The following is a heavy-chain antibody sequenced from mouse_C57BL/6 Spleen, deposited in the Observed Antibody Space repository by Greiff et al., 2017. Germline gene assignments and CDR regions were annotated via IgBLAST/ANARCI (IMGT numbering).Heavy chain of an antibody. CDR3: ARGYSSSAMDY. CDR2: IYPGDGDT. D-gene: IGHD2-12*01. V-gene: IGHV1-82*01. CDR1: GYAFSSSW. Sequence: QVQLQQSGPELVKPGASVKISCKASGYAFSSSWMNWVKQRPGKGLEWIGRIYPGDGDTNYNGKFKGKATLTADKSSSTAYMQLSSLTSEDSAVYFCARGYSSSAMDYWGQGTTLTVSS. J-gene: IGHJ2*01.